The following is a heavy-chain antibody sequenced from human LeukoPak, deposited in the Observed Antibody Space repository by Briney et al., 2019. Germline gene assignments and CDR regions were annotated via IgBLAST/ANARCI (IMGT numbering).Heavy chain of an antibody. CDR3: ASGGTYYYDSSGLFDY. Sequence: ASVKVSCKASGYTFTGYYMHWVRQAPGQGLEWMGWINPNSGGTNYAQKFQGRVTMTRDTSISTAYMELSRLRSDDTAVYYCASGGTYYYDSSGLFDYWGQGTLDTVSS. J-gene: IGHJ4*02. V-gene: IGHV1-2*02. D-gene: IGHD3-22*01. CDR1: GYTFTGYY. CDR2: INPNSGGT.